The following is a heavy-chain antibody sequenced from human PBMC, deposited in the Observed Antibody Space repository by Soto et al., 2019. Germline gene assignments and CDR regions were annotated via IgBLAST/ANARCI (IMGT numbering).Heavy chain of an antibody. D-gene: IGHD2-21*02. CDR2: ISFDGSDQ. Sequence: QERLVESGGGVVQPGRSLRLSCAASGFTFRSYGMHWVRQAPGKGLEWVALISFDGSDQYYADSVKGRFTISRDNSKNKLYLQMTNMRAEDTAVYYCATPIVVETATAFDIWGQGTMVTVSS. J-gene: IGHJ3*02. CDR1: GFTFRSYG. V-gene: IGHV3-30*03. CDR3: ATPIVVETATAFDI.